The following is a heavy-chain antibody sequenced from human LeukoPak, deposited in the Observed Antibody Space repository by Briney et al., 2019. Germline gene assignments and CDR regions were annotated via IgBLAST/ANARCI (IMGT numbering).Heavy chain of an antibody. CDR1: GYTFTGYY. D-gene: IGHD3-3*01. J-gene: IGHJ6*03. Sequence: ASVKVSCKASGYTFTGYYMHWVRQAPGQGLEWMGWINPNSGGTNYAQKFQGRVTMTRDASISTAYMELSRLRSEDTAVYYCARDIGGRGYDFWSGYYFYYYMDVWGKGTTVTVSS. CDR3: ARDIGGRGYDFWSGYYFYYYMDV. CDR2: INPNSGGT. V-gene: IGHV1-2*02.